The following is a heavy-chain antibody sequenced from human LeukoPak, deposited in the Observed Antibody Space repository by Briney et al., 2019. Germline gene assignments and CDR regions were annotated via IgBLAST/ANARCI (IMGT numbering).Heavy chain of an antibody. CDR1: GYTFTTYY. V-gene: IGHV1-46*01. CDR2: INPSDGTT. D-gene: IGHD3-10*01. J-gene: IGHJ4*02. CDR3: ARILMVRGAHDY. Sequence: ASVKVSCKASGYTFTTYYLHWVRQAPGQGLEWMGIINPSDGTTNYAQKFQGKITMTRDTSTSTVYMELSSLRSEDTAVYYCARILMVRGAHDYWGQGTLVTVSS.